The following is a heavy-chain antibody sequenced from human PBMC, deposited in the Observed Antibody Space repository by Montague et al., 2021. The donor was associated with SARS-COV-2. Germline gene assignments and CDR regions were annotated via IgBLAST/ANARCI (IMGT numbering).Heavy chain of an antibody. J-gene: IGHJ6*02. CDR1: GASIISSSFF. V-gene: IGHV4-39*01. CDR3: ARHWWELLSRDYNYYYGMDV. CDR2: VSYSGDY. D-gene: IGHD2-15*01. Sequence: SETLSLTCTVSGASIISSSFFWGWIRQPPGNVLEWIGTVSYSGDYNYMPSLESRVTMSVDTSKNQLSLKVYSVTAADTAVYYCARHWWELLSRDYNYYYGMDVWGQGTMVTVSS.